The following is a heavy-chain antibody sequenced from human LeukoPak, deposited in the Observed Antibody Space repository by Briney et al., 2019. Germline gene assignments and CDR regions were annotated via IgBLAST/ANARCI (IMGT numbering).Heavy chain of an antibody. J-gene: IGHJ3*02. CDR2: IHPNGGIT. CDR3: ARVAYSGSYHDAFDI. Sequence: GSSVKASCTPFGSTFTRYYMHWVRQAPRQRLEWLRIIHPNGGITSNTQKFQGRVTMTRDTSTSTVYMELSSLRSEDTAVYYCARVAYSGSYHDAFDIWGQGTMVTVSS. D-gene: IGHD1-26*01. CDR1: GSTFTRYY. V-gene: IGHV1-46*01.